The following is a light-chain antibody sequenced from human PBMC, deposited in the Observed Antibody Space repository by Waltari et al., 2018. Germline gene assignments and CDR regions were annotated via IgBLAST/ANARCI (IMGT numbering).Light chain of an antibody. Sequence: QSALTQPPSASGSPGQSVTISCTGTSVDVGAYNFVSWYQQHPGQAPRLMLYEVTKRPSGGPARFSGSKSGNTASLTVSGLQAEDEADYYCSSYARNKGWVFGGGTKLTVL. J-gene: IGLJ3*02. CDR2: EVT. CDR1: SVDVGAYNF. CDR3: SSYARNKGWV. V-gene: IGLV2-8*01.